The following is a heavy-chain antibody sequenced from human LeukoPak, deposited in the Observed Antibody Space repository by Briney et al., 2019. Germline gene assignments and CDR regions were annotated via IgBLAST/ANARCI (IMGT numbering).Heavy chain of an antibody. CDR3: ASGDPGYCSGGSCYT. Sequence: GGSLRLSCAASGFTFSNYVMHWVRQAPGKGLEWVSYISSSSSTLYYADSVKGRFTISRDNAKNSLYLQMNSLRAEDTAVYYCASGDPGYCSGGSCYTWGQGTLVTVSS. J-gene: IGHJ5*02. CDR2: ISSSSSTL. D-gene: IGHD2-15*01. CDR1: GFTFSNYV. V-gene: IGHV3-48*01.